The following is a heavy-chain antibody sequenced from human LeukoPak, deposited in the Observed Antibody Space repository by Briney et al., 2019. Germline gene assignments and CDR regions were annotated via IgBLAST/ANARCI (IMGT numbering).Heavy chain of an antibody. CDR2: ISSSSSTI. Sequence: GGSLRLSCAASGFTFSSYGMNWVRQAPGKGLEWVSYISSSSSTIYYADSVKGRFTISRDNAKNSLYLQMNSLRDEDTAVYYCARGEEYGSGTVHFDLWGQGTLVTVSS. CDR1: GFTFSSYG. J-gene: IGHJ4*02. D-gene: IGHD3-10*01. V-gene: IGHV3-48*02. CDR3: ARGEEYGSGTVHFDL.